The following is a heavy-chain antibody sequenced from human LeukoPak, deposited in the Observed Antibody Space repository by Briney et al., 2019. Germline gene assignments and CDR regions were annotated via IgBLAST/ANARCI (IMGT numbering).Heavy chain of an antibody. CDR3: ARQCCRGASPGFDP. J-gene: IGHJ5*02. V-gene: IGHV5-51*01. D-gene: IGHD3-10*01. CDR2: IYPSDSDT. Sequence: GESLKISCKGSGYTFTDYWIAWVRQMPGKGLEWMGNIYPSDSDTRYSPSFQGQVTFSADKSINTANLQWSSLRASDTAIYYCARQCCRGASPGFDPWGQGTLVTVSS. CDR1: GYTFTDYW.